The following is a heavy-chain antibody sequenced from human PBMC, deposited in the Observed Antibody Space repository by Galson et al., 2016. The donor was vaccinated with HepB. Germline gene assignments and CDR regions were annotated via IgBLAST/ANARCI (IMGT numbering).Heavy chain of an antibody. CDR1: GFTLSSYW. D-gene: IGHD3-22*01. V-gene: IGHV3-74*01. CDR2: ISGDGDST. Sequence: SLRLSCAASGFTLSSYWMHWVRQAPGKGLVWISHISGDGDSTYYADSVKGRFTISRDNSKNTLYLQMNSLRVEDTAVYYCAGNDRSAYLGLSWFDPWGPGTLVTVSS. J-gene: IGHJ5*02. CDR3: AGNDRSAYLGLSWFDP.